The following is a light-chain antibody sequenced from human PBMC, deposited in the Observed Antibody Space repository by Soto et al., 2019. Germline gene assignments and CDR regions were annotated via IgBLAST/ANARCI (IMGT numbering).Light chain of an antibody. Sequence: QSALTQPASVSGSPGQSIAISCTGASSDVGGYNYVSWYQQHPGKAPRLMIYDVSNRPSGVSDRFSGSKSGNTASLTISGIQAEDEAEYYCSSYTSSSTYVFGTGTKLTVL. CDR3: SSYTSSSTYV. J-gene: IGLJ1*01. CDR1: SSDVGGYNY. CDR2: DVS. V-gene: IGLV2-14*01.